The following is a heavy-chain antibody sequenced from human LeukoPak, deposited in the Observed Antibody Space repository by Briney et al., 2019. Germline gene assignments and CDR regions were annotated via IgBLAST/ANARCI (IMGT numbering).Heavy chain of an antibody. J-gene: IGHJ3*02. CDR3: AREGCSSTSCYWDDAFDI. Sequence: GGSLRLSCAASGFTFSSYSMNWVRQAPGKGLEWVSSISSSSSYIYYADSVKGRFTISRDNAKNSLYLQMNSLGAEDTAVYYCAREGCSSTSCYWDDAFDIWGQGTMVTVSS. CDR2: ISSSSSYI. V-gene: IGHV3-21*01. D-gene: IGHD2-2*01. CDR1: GFTFSSYS.